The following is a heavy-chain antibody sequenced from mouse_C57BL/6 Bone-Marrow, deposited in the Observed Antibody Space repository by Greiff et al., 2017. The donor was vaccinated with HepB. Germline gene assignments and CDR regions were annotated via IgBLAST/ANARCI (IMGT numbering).Heavy chain of an antibody. Sequence: VKLVESGPGLVQPSQSLSITCTVSGFSLTSYGVHWVRQSPGKGLEWLGVIWRGGSTDYNAAFMSRLSITKDNSKSQVFFKMNSLQADDTAIYYCAKRYWDEYYAMDYWGQGTSVTVSS. J-gene: IGHJ4*01. D-gene: IGHD4-1*01. CDR1: GFSLTSYG. CDR2: IWRGGST. CDR3: AKRYWDEYYAMDY. V-gene: IGHV2-5*01.